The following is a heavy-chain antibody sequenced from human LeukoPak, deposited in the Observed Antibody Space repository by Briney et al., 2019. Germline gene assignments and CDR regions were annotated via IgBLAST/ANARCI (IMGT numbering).Heavy chain of an antibody. D-gene: IGHD3-3*01. Sequence: GGSLRLSCTASGFTFSSYNMNWVRQAPGKGLEWVSSFTAYSGASIYYADSVRGRFTISRDNAKNSLYLQINSLRAEDTAVYYCAKKGRFLEWLLSDEFDYWGQGTLVTVSS. CDR3: AKKGRFLEWLLSDEFDY. CDR1: GFTFSSYN. CDR2: FTAYSGASI. J-gene: IGHJ4*02. V-gene: IGHV3-21*04.